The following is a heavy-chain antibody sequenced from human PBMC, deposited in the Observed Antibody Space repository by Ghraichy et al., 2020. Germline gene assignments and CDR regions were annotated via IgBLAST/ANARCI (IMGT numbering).Heavy chain of an antibody. CDR3: AGPDSKYCSSTSCYAGDYYYYGMDV. J-gene: IGHJ6*02. D-gene: IGHD2-2*01. V-gene: IGHV3-64D*06. CDR1: GFTFSSYA. CDR2: ISSNGGST. Sequence: GGSLRLSCSASGFTFSSYAMHWVRQAPGKGLEYVSAISSNGGSTYYADSVKGRFTISRDNSKNTLYLQMSSLRAEDTAVYYCAGPDSKYCSSTSCYAGDYYYYGMDVWGQGTRSPSP.